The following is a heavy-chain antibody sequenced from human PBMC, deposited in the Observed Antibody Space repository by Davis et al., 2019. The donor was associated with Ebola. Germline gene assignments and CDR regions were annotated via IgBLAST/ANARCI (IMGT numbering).Heavy chain of an antibody. CDR2: IIYSANT. V-gene: IGHV4-61*01. D-gene: IGHD3-22*01. CDR1: GGSVRSSSHY. J-gene: IGHJ4*02. Sequence: PSETLSLTCTVSGGSVRSSSHYWSWLRPPPGKRLVWIGYIIYSANTKYNPSLKGRVTKLVATSKNQFSLKLGSVTDADTAVYYCARQFGHYYDSTGYGYFDYWGQGTLVTVSS. CDR3: ARQFGHYYDSTGYGYFDY.